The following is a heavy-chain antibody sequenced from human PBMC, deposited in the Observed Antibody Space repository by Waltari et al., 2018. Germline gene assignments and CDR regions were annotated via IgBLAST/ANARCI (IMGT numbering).Heavy chain of an antibody. CDR1: GYTFTDYD. Sequence: EVQLVQSGAEVKKPGDTVKSACKASGYTFTDYDRHWGQQAPGKGLEWVGRIDPQDGETKYADKFQGRATITADTSIDTVYMELTRLRSEDTAVFYCARTTTTKSLDYWGQGTLVTVSS. J-gene: IGHJ4*02. CDR3: ARTTTTKSLDY. V-gene: IGHV1-69-2*01. D-gene: IGHD1-7*01. CDR2: IDPQDGET.